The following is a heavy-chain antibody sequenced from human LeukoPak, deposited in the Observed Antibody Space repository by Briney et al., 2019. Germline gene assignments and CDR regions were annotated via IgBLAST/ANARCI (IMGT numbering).Heavy chain of an antibody. CDR2: IKHDGTES. J-gene: IGHJ3*02. CDR3: ARGDFWSGDYTDSFDI. Sequence: PGGSLRLSCTASGFTFSSYWMSWVRQAPGKGLEWVANIKHDGTESYSVDSVKGRFAISRDNAKNSLYLQMNRLRTEDTAVYYCARGDFWSGDYTDSFDIWRQGTMATVSS. V-gene: IGHV3-7*04. CDR1: GFTFSSYW. D-gene: IGHD3-3*01.